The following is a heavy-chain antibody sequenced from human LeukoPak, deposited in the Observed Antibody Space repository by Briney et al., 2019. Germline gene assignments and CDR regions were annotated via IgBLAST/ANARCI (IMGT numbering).Heavy chain of an antibody. CDR1: GGSISSSSYY. V-gene: IGHV4-39*07. CDR2: IYYSGNT. J-gene: IGHJ5*02. Sequence: SETLSLTCTVSGGSISSSSYYWGWIRQPPGKGLEWIGSIYYSGNTYYNPSLKSRVTISIDTSKNQFSLKLSSVTAADTAVYYCARVGGYNWFDPWGQGTLVTVSS. CDR3: ARVGGYNWFDP.